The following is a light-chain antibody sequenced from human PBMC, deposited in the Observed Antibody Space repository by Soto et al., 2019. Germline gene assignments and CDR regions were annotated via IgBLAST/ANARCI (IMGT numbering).Light chain of an antibody. CDR2: GNT. CDR3: HTYDSTLSPRYV. J-gene: IGLJ1*01. CDR1: SSNIGAGYD. V-gene: IGLV1-40*01. Sequence: QSVLTQPPSVSGAPGQRVTISCTGSSSNIGAGYDVHWYQQRPGTAPKLLIFGNTNRPSGVPDRFSGSKSGTSASLAITGLQAEDEGDYYCHTYDSTLSPRYVFGTGTKVTVL.